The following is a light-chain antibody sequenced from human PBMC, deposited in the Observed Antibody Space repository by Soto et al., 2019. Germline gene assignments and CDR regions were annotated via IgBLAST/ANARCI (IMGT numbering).Light chain of an antibody. J-gene: IGKJ4*01. CDR1: QNINSX. Sequence: DIQMTQSPSSLSASVGDRVTIICRASQNINSXLALYQQKPGKAPKSLIYDATSLQSGVPSRFSGSGSGIDFSLTISSLQSEDIATYYCQQYQRYPPSFGGGTKLEIK. CDR2: DAT. V-gene: IGKV1-16*01. CDR3: QQYQRYPPS.